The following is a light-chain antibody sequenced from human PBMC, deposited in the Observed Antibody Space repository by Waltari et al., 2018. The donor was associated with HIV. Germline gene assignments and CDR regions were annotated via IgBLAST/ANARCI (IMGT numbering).Light chain of an antibody. J-gene: IGLJ2*01. CDR3: CSYVSNVI. CDR1: SSDVSPYTL. V-gene: IGLV2-23*02. CDR2: EVS. Sequence: QSALTQPASVSGSPGQSITISCTRTSSDVSPYTLVSWYQQHPGKAPKLMIYEVSKRPSGVSDRFSGSKSGDTASLTISGLQAEDEADYYCCSYVSNVIFGGGTKLTVL.